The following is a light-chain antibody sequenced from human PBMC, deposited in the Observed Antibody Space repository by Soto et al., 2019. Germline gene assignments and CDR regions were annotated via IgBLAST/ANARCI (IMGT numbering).Light chain of an antibody. J-gene: IGLJ3*02. CDR2: KNN. CDR1: SSNIGSNY. CDR3: AAWDDSLSGLV. V-gene: IGLV1-47*01. Sequence: QPVLTQPPSASGTPGQRVTISCSGSSSNIGSNYVYWYQQLPGTAPKLLIYKNNQRPSVVPDRFSGSKSGTSASLAISGLRSEDEADYYCAAWDDSLSGLVFGGGTKVTVL.